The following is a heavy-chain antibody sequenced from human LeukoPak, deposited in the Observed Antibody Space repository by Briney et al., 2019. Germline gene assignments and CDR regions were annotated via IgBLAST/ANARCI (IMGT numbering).Heavy chain of an antibody. D-gene: IGHD6-19*01. J-gene: IGHJ6*03. CDR3: ARDPCSSSGWYGCYYYYMDV. CDR1: GFTFSSYS. CDR2: ISSSSSTI. V-gene: IGHV3-48*01. Sequence: PGGSLRLSCAASGFTFSSYSMNWVRQAPGKGLEWVSYISSSSSTIYYADSVKGRFTISRDNAKNSLYLQMNSLRAEDTAVYYCARDPCSSSGWYGCYYYYMDVWGKGTTVTVSS.